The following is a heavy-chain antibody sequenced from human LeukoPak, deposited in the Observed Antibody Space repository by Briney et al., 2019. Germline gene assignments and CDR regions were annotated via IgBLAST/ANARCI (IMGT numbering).Heavy chain of an antibody. CDR3: ARERGYCSGGSCYTGDVRFDP. CDR2: IYYSGST. Sequence: SETLSLTCTASGGSISSYYWSWIRQPPGKGLEWVGYIYYSGSTNYNPSLKSRVTISVDTSKNQFSLKLSSVTAADTAVYYCARERGYCSGGSCYTGDVRFDPWGQGTLVTVSS. V-gene: IGHV4-59*01. D-gene: IGHD2-15*01. J-gene: IGHJ5*02. CDR1: GGSISSYY.